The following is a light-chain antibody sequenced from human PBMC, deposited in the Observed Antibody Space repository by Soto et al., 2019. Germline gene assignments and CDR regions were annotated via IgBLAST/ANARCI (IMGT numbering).Light chain of an antibody. CDR2: EVS. CDR1: SSDVGAYNY. V-gene: IGLV2-14*01. CDR3: TSYTSSNTLNVL. J-gene: IGLJ3*02. Sequence: QSALTQPASVSGSPGQSITISCTGTSSDVGAYNYVSWYQQHPGKAPKLMIFEVSNRPSGVSNRFSGSKSGNTASLTISGLQAEDEADYYCTSYTSSNTLNVLFGGRTKLTVL.